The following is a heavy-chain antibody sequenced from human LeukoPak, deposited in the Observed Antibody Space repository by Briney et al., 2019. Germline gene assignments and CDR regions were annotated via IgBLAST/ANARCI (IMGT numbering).Heavy chain of an antibody. CDR2: ISGSGGST. Sequence: GGSLRLSYAASGFTFSSYAMSWVRQAPGKGLEWVSAISGSGGSTYYADSVKGRFTISRDNSKNTLYLQMNSLRAEDTAVYYCAKDFGSSGYPPGRWGQGTLVTVSS. CDR1: GFTFSSYA. J-gene: IGHJ4*02. D-gene: IGHD3-22*01. V-gene: IGHV3-23*01. CDR3: AKDFGSSGYPPGR.